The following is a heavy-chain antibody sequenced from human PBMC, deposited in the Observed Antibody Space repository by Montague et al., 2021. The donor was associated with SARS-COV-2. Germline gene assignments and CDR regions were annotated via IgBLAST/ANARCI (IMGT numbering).Heavy chain of an antibody. D-gene: IGHD3-3*01. CDR3: VSDPINRITIFGVVTRGWCFDL. J-gene: IGHJ2*01. CDR2: NNYSGST. Sequence: TLSLTCTVSGGSISSGGYYWSWNPQHKGQDLEWNGFNNYSGSTYYTLSLKSRVTISADKSKNQFKLKLISVTDADTDVYSSVSDPINRITIFGVVTRGWCFDLWGRGTLVTVSS. V-gene: IGHV4-31*03. CDR1: GGSISSGGYY.